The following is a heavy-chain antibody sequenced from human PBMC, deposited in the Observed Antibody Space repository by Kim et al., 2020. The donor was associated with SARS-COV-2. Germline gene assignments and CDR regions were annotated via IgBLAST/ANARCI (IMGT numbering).Heavy chain of an antibody. V-gene: IGHV3-30-3*01. Sequence: GGSLRLSCAASGFTFSSYAMHWVRQAPGKGLEWVAVISYDGSNKYYADSVKGRFTISRDNSKNTLYLQMNSLRAEDTAVYYCARDRNNWYFDLWGRGTLVTVSS. CDR2: ISYDGSNK. J-gene: IGHJ2*01. CDR1: GFTFSSYA. CDR3: ARDRNNWYFDL.